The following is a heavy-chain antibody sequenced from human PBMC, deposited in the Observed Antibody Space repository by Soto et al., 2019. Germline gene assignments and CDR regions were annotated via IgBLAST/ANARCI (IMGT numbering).Heavy chain of an antibody. D-gene: IGHD2-15*01. CDR3: ARTFVDGMAGFGP. CDR2: ISSGGTYT. CDR1: GFTLSTYW. V-gene: IGHV3-74*01. J-gene: IGHJ5*02. Sequence: EVQLVESGGGLVQPGGSLRLSCAASGFTLSTYWMHWVRQVPGKGLVWVSRISSGGTYTNYADSVKGRFTISRDSALNTLFLQMNYLMGEDTAVYYCARTFVDGMAGFGPWGQGTLVTVSS.